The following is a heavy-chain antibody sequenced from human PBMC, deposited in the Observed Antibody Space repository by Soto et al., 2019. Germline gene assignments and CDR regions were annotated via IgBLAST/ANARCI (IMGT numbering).Heavy chain of an antibody. V-gene: IGHV1-69*01. CDR2: IIPIVGTA. D-gene: IGHD3-10*01. CDR1: GGTFSGYP. Sequence: QVQLVQSGAEVKKPGSSVKVSCEASGGTFSGYPVSWVRQAPGQGLEWMGGIIPIVGTANYAQKFQGRITITADDSTRTVYLGLSSLRSEDEAVYYCARLGDYHGSASSGGYYFDSWGQGTLVTVSS. J-gene: IGHJ4*02. CDR3: ARLGDYHGSASSGGYYFDS.